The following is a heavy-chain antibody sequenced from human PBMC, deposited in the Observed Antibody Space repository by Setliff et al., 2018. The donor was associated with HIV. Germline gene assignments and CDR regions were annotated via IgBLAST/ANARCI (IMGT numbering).Heavy chain of an antibody. V-gene: IGHV1-69*13. CDR3: ARDLRSGSYDY. D-gene: IGHD1-26*01. Sequence: SVKVSCKASGGTFSSYAINWARQAPGQGLEWMGGIIPIFSTSNYAQRFQGRVTITADESTSTAYMELYNLRSEDTAMYYCARDLRSGSYDYWGQGTLVTVSS. J-gene: IGHJ4*02. CDR2: IIPIFSTS. CDR1: GGTFSSYA.